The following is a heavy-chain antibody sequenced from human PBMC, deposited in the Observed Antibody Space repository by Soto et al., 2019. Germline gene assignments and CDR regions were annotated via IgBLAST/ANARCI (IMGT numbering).Heavy chain of an antibody. J-gene: IGHJ6*02. CDR3: ASRLRFLEWSHRGYYGMDV. CDR1: GGTFSSYA. Sequence: KASGGTFSSYAISWVRQAPGQGLEWMGGIIPIFGTANYAQKFQGRVTITADESTSTAYMELSSLRSEDTAVYYCASRLRFLEWSHRGYYGMDVWGQGTTVTVSS. V-gene: IGHV1-69*01. CDR2: IIPIFGTA. D-gene: IGHD3-3*01.